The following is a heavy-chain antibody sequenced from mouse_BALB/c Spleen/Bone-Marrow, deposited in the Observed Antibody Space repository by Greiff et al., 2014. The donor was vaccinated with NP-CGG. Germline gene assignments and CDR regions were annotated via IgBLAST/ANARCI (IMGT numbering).Heavy chain of an antibody. J-gene: IGHJ2*01. Sequence: VQRQQSGAELVKPGASVKLSCTASGFNIKDTYMHWVKQRPEQGLEWIGRIDPSNGNTKYDPKFQGKATITSDKSSNTAYLQLGSLTLEAAAVYVCARECYGVGYFDYWGQGTTLTVSS. CDR1: GFNIKDTY. D-gene: IGHD1-1*01. V-gene: IGHV14-3*02. CDR3: ARECYGVGYFDY. CDR2: IDPSNGNT.